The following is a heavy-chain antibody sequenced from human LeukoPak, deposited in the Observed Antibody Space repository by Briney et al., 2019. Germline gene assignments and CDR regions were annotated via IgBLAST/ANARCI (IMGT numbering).Heavy chain of an antibody. CDR3: AKGPLRGTAAAIDY. CDR1: GFTFNNYG. CDR2: ISYDVRNI. D-gene: IGHD2-2*01. V-gene: IGHV3-30*18. J-gene: IGHJ4*02. Sequence: PGGSLRLSCAASGFTFNNYGMHWVRQAPGKGLEWVAVISYDVRNIHYPDSVKGRFTISRDISTDTLWLQMDSLRTEDTAVYYCAKGPLRGTAAAIDYWGQGTLVTVSS.